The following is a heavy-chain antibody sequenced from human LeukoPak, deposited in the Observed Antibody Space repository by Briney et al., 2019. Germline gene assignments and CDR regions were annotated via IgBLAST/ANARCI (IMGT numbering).Heavy chain of an antibody. Sequence: GGSLILSCAASGFTFSSSAMHWVHQTPGKGLEWVAVISYDGTNKYYADSVRGRFTISRDNSKSTLYLQMNSLRAEDTAVYYCARDHRDSSGYSYYFDYWGQGTLVTVSS. CDR3: ARDHRDSSGYSYYFDY. J-gene: IGHJ4*02. V-gene: IGHV3-30-3*01. D-gene: IGHD3-22*01. CDR1: GFTFSSSA. CDR2: ISYDGTNK.